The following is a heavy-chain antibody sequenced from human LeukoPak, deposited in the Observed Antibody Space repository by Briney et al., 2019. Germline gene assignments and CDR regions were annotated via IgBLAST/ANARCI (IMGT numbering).Heavy chain of an antibody. Sequence: ASVKVSCKASGYTFSSNDINWVRQAPGQGLEWMGRINPNSGGTNYAQKFQGRVTMTRDTSISTAYMELSRLRSDDTAVYYCARGDTLGYCSSTSCYGYDWFDPWGQGTLVTVSS. D-gene: IGHD2-2*01. J-gene: IGHJ5*02. CDR1: GYTFSSND. CDR3: ARGDTLGYCSSTSCYGYDWFDP. CDR2: INPNSGGT. V-gene: IGHV1-2*06.